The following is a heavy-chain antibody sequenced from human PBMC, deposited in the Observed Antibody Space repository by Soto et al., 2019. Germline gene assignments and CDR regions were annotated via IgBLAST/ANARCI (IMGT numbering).Heavy chain of an antibody. D-gene: IGHD1-1*01. CDR1: GFTFSSYT. V-gene: IGHV3-21*01. CDR2: ISSSSSYI. CDR3: ARDLSVAGTFVLGPYYGMDV. J-gene: IGHJ6*02. Sequence: GSLRLSCAASGFTFSSYTLNWVRQGPGKGLEWVSSISSSSSYIYYADSVEGRFTISRDNARNSLYLQMNSLRAEDTAVYYCARDLSVAGTFVLGPYYGMDVWGQGTTVTVSS.